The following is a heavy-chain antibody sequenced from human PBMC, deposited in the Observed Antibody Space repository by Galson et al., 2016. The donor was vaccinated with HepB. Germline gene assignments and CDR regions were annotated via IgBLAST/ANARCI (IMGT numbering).Heavy chain of an antibody. J-gene: IGHJ3*02. CDR1: GFTLSSYA. V-gene: IGHV3-23*01. CDR2: ISDSGGST. Sequence: SLRLSCAASGFTLSSYAMSWVRQAPGKGLEWVSTISDSGGSTYSADSVKGRFTISRDNSKNTLYLQMNSLRAEDTAVYYCAKTPDMIAFGGVVVDVFDIWGQGTMVTVSS. CDR3: AKTPDMIAFGGVVVDVFDI. D-gene: IGHD3-16*02.